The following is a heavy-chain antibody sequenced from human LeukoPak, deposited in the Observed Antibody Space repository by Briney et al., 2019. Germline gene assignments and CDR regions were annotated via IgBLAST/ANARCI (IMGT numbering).Heavy chain of an antibody. Sequence: PSETLSLTCTVSGGSISSSSYYWGWIRQPPGKGLEWIGSIYYSATTYYNPSLKSRVTISVDTSKNQFYLKLRSVTAADTAVYHCARIHGSGSYYNPQNWFDPWGQGTLVIVST. V-gene: IGHV4-39*01. D-gene: IGHD3-10*01. CDR2: IYYSATT. CDR3: ARIHGSGSYYNPQNWFDP. J-gene: IGHJ5*02. CDR1: GGSISSSSYY.